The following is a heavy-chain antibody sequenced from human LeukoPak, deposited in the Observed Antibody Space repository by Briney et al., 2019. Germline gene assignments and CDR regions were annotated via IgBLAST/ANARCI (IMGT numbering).Heavy chain of an antibody. Sequence: GGSLRLSCAASGFTFSRFWMSWVRQAPGKGLEWVANIKQDGNEKYYVDSVKGRFTISRDNAKNSLYLQMNSLRAEDTAVFYCARDGTYTDYDPDFDIWGQGTLVTVSS. CDR1: GFTFSRFW. CDR3: ARDGTYTDYDPDFDI. D-gene: IGHD5-12*01. V-gene: IGHV3-7*04. CDR2: IKQDGNEK. J-gene: IGHJ4*02.